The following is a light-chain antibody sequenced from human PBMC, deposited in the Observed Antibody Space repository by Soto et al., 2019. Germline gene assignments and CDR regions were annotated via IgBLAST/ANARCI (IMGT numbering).Light chain of an antibody. CDR3: QQYLSYPVT. Sequence: AIQMTQSPSSFSASTGDTVTITCRASQAISNYLVWYQQKPGKAPKLLIYAASTLQSGVPSRFSGSGSGTDFTLTISRLQSEDFGTYFCQQYLSYPVTFGQGTRLEI. V-gene: IGKV1-8*01. J-gene: IGKJ5*01. CDR2: AAS. CDR1: QAISNY.